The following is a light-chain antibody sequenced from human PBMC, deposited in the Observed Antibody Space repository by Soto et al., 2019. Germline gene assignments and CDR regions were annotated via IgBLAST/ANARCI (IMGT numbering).Light chain of an antibody. V-gene: IGKV3-20*01. CDR1: ESVSSGY. CDR2: GAS. J-gene: IGKJ1*01. Sequence: DIVLTQSPGTLSLSPGDTDSLSCRASESVSSGYLAWYRQKPGQAPGLLIYGASNRATGIPDRFSASGSGTDFTLTISRLEPEDFAVYYCQQYASSPWTFGQGTKVKIK. CDR3: QQYASSPWT.